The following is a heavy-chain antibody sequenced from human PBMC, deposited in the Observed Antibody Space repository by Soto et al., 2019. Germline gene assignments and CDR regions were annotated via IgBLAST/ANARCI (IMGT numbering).Heavy chain of an antibody. Sequence: QVQLVQSGAEVKKPGASVKVSGKASGYTFTSYDINWVRQATGQGLEWMGWMNPNSVNTGYAQKFQGRVTITRNTSISTAHLEISSLRPGETSIYYVSRSLYVNNVVFCGQGTIVIFSS. J-gene: IGHJ4*02. CDR3: SRSLYVNNVVF. CDR1: GYTFTSYD. D-gene: IGHD3-16*01. CDR2: MNPNSVNT. V-gene: IGHV1-8*01.